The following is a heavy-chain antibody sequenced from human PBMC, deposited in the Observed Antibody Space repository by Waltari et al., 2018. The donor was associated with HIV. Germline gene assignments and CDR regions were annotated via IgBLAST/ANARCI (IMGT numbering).Heavy chain of an antibody. D-gene: IGHD3-10*01. V-gene: IGHV3-21*01. J-gene: IGHJ4*02. CDR1: GFNFSSFS. CDR3: ARALTNFGVF. Sequence: EVQLVDSGEGLVKPGGSLRLSCAGSGFNFSSFSMNWVRQAPGKGLDWVASISSGSSFIDYADSVKVRFTISRDNAKNSLYLQMKSLRVEDTALYYCARALTNFGVFWGQGTLVTVSS. CDR2: ISSGSSFI.